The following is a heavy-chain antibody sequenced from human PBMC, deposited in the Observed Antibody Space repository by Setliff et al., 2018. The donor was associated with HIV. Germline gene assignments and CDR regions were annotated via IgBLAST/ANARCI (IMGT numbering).Heavy chain of an antibody. V-gene: IGHV3-48*04. CDR2: IGGRGSTI. CDR3: ARDPVATIPRGFDI. Sequence: GGSLRLSCAVSGFTFSNSAMNWVRQAPGKGLEWVSYIGGRGSTIYYADSVKGRFTISRDSAHNSLYLQMNSLRVDDTAVYYCARDPVATIPRGFDIWGQGTMVTVSS. J-gene: IGHJ3*02. D-gene: IGHD5-12*01. CDR1: GFTFSNSA.